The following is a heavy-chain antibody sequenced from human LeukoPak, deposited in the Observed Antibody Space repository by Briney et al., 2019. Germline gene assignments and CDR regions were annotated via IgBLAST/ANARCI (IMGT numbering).Heavy chain of an antibody. CDR1: GGSICSYY. J-gene: IGHJ4*02. CDR2: IYYSGST. V-gene: IGHV4-59*01. CDR3: ARGPKTSGYCSGGSCHPHYFDY. D-gene: IGHD2-15*01. Sequence: SETLSLTCTVSGGSICSYYWSWIRQPPGKGLEWIGYIYYSGSTNYNPSLKSRVTISVDTSKNQFSLKLSSVTAADTAVYYCARGPKTSGYCSGGSCHPHYFDYWGQGTLVTVSS.